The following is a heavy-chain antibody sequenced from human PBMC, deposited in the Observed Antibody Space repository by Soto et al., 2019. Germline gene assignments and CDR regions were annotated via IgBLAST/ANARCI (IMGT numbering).Heavy chain of an antibody. CDR3: VIGIEGY. CDR2: IWHDGSKT. D-gene: IGHD1-20*01. Sequence: QVQMVQSGGGVVPPGRSLRLSCTASGFTFENFGMHWVRQAPGKGLEWVAVIWHDGSKTQYGDSVKGRFIISRDNSKNTVYLQLNGLRAEDTAIYYCVIGIEGYWGQGTLVTVSS. J-gene: IGHJ4*02. V-gene: IGHV3-33*03. CDR1: GFTFENFG.